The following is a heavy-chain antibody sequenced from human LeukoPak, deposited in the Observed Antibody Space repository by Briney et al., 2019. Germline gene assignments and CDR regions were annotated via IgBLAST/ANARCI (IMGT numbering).Heavy chain of an antibody. J-gene: IGHJ5*02. CDR2: IYYSGST. CDR3: ARAHYYDSSGYRNWFDP. V-gene: IGHV4-61*01. CDR1: GGSVSSGSYY. Sequence: PSETLSLTCTVSGGSVSSGSYYWSWIRQPPGKGLEWIVYIYYSGSTNYNPSLKSRVTISVDTSKNQFSLKLSSVTAADTAVYYCARAHYYDSSGYRNWFDPWGQGTLVTVSS. D-gene: IGHD3-22*01.